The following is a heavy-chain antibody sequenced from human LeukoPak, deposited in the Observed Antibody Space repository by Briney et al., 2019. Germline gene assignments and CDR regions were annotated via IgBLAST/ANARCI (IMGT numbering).Heavy chain of an antibody. D-gene: IGHD2-15*01. V-gene: IGHV4-34*01. CDR3: ARGRKERLGYCSGGSCYGYYDSSGKFDY. CDR2: INHSGST. CDR1: GGSFSGYY. J-gene: IGHJ4*02. Sequence: SETLSLTCAVYGGSFSGYYWSWIRQPPGKGLEWIGEINHSGSTNYNPSLKSRVTISVGTSKNQFSLKLSSVTAADTAVYYCARGRKERLGYCSGGSCYGYYDSSGKFDYWGQGTLVTVSS.